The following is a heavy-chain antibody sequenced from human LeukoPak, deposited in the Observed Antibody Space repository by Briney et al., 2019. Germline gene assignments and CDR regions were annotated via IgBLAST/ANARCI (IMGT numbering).Heavy chain of an antibody. CDR1: GGSFSGYY. D-gene: IGHD5-24*01. V-gene: IGHV4-59*10. J-gene: IGHJ4*02. CDR2: IQTTGNT. CDR3: AGQPRMASYFDL. Sequence: SETLSLTCAVYGGSFSGYYWSWIRQPPGKGLKWIGRIQTTGNTNYNPTLESRVIMSVDTSKNQLSLKLTSVTAADTAIFYCAGQPRMASYFDLWSQGILVTVSS.